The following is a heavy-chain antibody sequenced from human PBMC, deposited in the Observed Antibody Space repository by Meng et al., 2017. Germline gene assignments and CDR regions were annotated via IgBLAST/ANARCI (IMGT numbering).Heavy chain of an antibody. D-gene: IGHD4-17*01. V-gene: IGHV4-61*02. CDR3: ASNTVTKVAFDI. J-gene: IGHJ3*02. CDR1: GGSISSGSYY. CDR2: IYTSGST. Sequence: SETLSLTCTVSGGSISSGSYYWSWIRQPAGKGLEWIGRIYTSGSTNYNPSLKSRVTISVDTSKNQFSLKLSSVTAADTAVYYCASNTVTKVAFDIWGQGTMVIVSS.